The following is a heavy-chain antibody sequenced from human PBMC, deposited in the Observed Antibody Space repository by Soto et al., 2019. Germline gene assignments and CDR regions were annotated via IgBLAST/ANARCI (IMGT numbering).Heavy chain of an antibody. J-gene: IGHJ4*02. CDR1: GFTFSSYG. D-gene: IGHD3-22*01. Sequence: QVQLVESGGGVVQPGRSLRLSCAASGFTFSSYGMHWVRQAPGKGLEWVAVISYDGSNKYYADSVKGRFTISRDNSKNTLYMQMNSLRAEDTAVYYCAKEVSYYDSSAFDYWGQGTLVNVSS. CDR3: AKEVSYYDSSAFDY. CDR2: ISYDGSNK. V-gene: IGHV3-30*18.